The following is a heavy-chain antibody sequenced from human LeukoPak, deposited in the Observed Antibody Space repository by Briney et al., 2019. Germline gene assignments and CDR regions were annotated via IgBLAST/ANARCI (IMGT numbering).Heavy chain of an antibody. CDR1: GGSISSSNW. CDR3: ASETEILTGYRASVY. CDR2: IYHSGST. Sequence: SETLSLTCAVSGGSISSSNWWSWVRQPPGKGLEWIGEIYHSGSTNYNPSLKSRVTISVDKSKNQFSLKLSSVTAADTAVYYCASETEILTGYRASVYWGQGTLVTVSS. J-gene: IGHJ4*02. D-gene: IGHD3-9*01. V-gene: IGHV4-4*02.